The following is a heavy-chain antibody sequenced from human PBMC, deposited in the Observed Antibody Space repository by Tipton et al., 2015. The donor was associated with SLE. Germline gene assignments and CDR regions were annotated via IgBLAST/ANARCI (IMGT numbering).Heavy chain of an antibody. CDR2: INHSGST. V-gene: IGHV4-34*01. CDR1: GGSFSGYY. D-gene: IGHD4/OR15-4a*01. CDR3: ARERIEEYGGKENWLAP. Sequence: TLSLTCAVYGGSFSGYYWSWLRQSPGKGLEWIGEINHSGSTNYNPSLKSRVTISVDRSNNQFSLNLSSVTAADTAVYYCARERIEEYGGKENWLAPCRPGTLVAVSS. J-gene: IGHJ5*02.